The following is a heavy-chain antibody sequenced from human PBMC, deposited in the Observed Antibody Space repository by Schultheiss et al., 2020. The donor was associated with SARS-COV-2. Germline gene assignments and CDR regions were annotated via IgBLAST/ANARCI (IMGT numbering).Heavy chain of an antibody. CDR3: ARPAYSGYDVGVVY. D-gene: IGHD5-12*01. CDR1: GFTFSSYG. J-gene: IGHJ4*02. V-gene: IGHV3-33*08. Sequence: GGSLRLSCAASGFTFSSYGTHWVRQAPGKGLEWVAVIWYDGSNKYYADSVKGRFTISRDNSKNTLYLQMNSLRAEDTAVYYCARPAYSGYDVGVVYWGQGTLVTVSS. CDR2: IWYDGSNK.